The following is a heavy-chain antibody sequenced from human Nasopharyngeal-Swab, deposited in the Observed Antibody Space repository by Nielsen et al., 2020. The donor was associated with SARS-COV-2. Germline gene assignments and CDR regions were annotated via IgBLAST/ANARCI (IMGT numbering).Heavy chain of an antibody. V-gene: IGHV3-30*18. D-gene: IGHD6-13*01. CDR3: AKDKKARGDSSSWTTDY. J-gene: IGHJ4*02. CDR2: ISYDGSNK. Sequence: PGQGLEWVAVISYDGSNKYYADSVKGRFTISRDNSKNTLYLQMNSLRAEDTAVYYCAKDKKARGDSSSWTTDYWGQGTLVTVSS.